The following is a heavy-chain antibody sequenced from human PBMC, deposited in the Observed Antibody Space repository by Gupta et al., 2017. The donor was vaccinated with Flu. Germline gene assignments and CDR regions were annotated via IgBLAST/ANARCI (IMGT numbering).Heavy chain of an antibody. Sequence: EVQLLESGGGLVQPGGSLRLSCAASGFTFSSYAMSWVRQAPGKGLEWVSAISGSGGSTYYADSVKGRFTISRDNSKNTLYLQMNSLRAEDTAVYYCAKDLKRAITIQGGYFQHWGQGTLVTVSS. D-gene: IGHD3-10*01. CDR1: GFTFSSYA. V-gene: IGHV3-23*01. J-gene: IGHJ1*01. CDR2: ISGSGGST. CDR3: AKDLKRAITIQGGYFQH.